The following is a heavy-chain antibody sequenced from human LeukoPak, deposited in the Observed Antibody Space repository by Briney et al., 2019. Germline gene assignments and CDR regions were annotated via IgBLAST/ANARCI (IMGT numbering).Heavy chain of an antibody. Sequence: GGSLRLSCAASGFTFSSYWMHWVRQAPGKGLVWVSRINSDGSSTNYADSVKGRFTISGDNANNTLYLQMNSLRAEDTAVYYCARVSSSGWLPFDYWGQGTLVTVS. CDR2: INSDGSST. D-gene: IGHD6-19*01. CDR1: GFTFSSYW. CDR3: ARVSSSGWLPFDY. V-gene: IGHV3-74*01. J-gene: IGHJ4*02.